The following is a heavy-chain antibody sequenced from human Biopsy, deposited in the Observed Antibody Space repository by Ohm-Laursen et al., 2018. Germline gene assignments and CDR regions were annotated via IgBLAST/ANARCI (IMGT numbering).Heavy chain of an antibody. CDR2: INPSGSTT. CDR3: ARNTGWYGDLYYFDY. Sequence: ASVKVSCKASGYSFTSYYMQWGRQAPGQGLEWMGMINPSGSTTSYPQIFQGRATMTRDTSKSTVYMELSSLRSADTAVYFCARNTGWYGDLYYFDYWGQGTLVTVSS. J-gene: IGHJ4*02. D-gene: IGHD6-19*01. CDR1: GYSFTSYY. V-gene: IGHV1-46*01.